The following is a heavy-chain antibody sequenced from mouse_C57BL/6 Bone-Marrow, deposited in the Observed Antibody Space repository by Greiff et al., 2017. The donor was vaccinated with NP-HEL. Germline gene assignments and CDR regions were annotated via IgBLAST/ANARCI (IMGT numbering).Heavy chain of an antibody. Sequence: VQLKQSGPVLVKPGASVKMSCKASGYTFTDYYMNWVKQSHGKSLEWIGVINPYNGGTSYNQKFKGKATLTVDKSSSTAYMELNSLTSEDSAVYYCAFYGKNAMDYWGQGTSVTVSS. V-gene: IGHV1-19*01. D-gene: IGHD2-1*01. J-gene: IGHJ4*01. CDR1: GYTFTDYY. CDR3: AFYGKNAMDY. CDR2: INPYNGGT.